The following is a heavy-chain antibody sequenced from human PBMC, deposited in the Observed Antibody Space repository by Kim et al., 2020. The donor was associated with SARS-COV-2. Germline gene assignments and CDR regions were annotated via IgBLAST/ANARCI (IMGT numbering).Heavy chain of an antibody. CDR1: GGSVSSSNYY. J-gene: IGHJ5*02. Sequence: SETLSLTCTVSGGSVSSSNYYWGWIRQPPGKGLEWIGNIYYTGDTYYNPSLKSRFTISVDTSKNHFSLKLSSLTAADTAVYYCARLEYSSSSRFFDPWGQGSLVTVSS. CDR3: ARLEYSSSSRFFDP. V-gene: IGHV4-39*02. CDR2: IYYTGDT. D-gene: IGHD6-6*01.